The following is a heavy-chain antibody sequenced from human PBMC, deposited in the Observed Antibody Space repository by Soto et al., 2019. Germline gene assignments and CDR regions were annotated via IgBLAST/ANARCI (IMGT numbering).Heavy chain of an antibody. CDR3: ARVWGYHSSGYSPL. Sequence: QIQLVQSGAEVKKPGASVKVSCKASGYTFTSYGISWVRQAPGQGLEWMGWINGYNGNTNYAQKLQGRVTMTTDTSTTTAYMELRSLRSDDTAVYYCARVWGYHSSGYSPLWGQGTLVTVSS. CDR2: INGYNGNT. CDR1: GYTFTSYG. V-gene: IGHV1-18*01. J-gene: IGHJ4*02. D-gene: IGHD3-22*01.